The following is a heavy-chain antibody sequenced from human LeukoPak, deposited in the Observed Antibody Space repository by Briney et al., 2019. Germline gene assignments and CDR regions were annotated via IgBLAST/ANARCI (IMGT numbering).Heavy chain of an antibody. Sequence: PGGSLILSCAASGFTFSYYNMNWVRQAPGKGLEWVAVISYDGSNEYYADSVKGRFTISRDNSKNTLYLQMNSLRPEDTAVYYCAKPREGSSSWYAAGWGQGTLVTVSS. D-gene: IGHD6-13*01. CDR2: ISYDGSNE. J-gene: IGHJ4*02. CDR3: AKPREGSSSWYAAG. V-gene: IGHV3-30*18. CDR1: GFTFSYYN.